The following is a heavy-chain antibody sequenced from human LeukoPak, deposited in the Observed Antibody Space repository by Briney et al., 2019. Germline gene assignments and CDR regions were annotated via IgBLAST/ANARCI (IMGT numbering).Heavy chain of an antibody. Sequence: SETLSLTCTLSGGSISSYYWSWIRQPAGKGLEWIGRIYTSGSTNYNPSLKSRVTMSVDTSKNQFSLKLSSVTAADTAAYYCAREDIVVVPAADGLFDPWGQGTLVTVSS. CDR3: AREDIVVVPAADGLFDP. V-gene: IGHV4-4*07. D-gene: IGHD2-2*01. CDR1: GGSISSYY. J-gene: IGHJ5*02. CDR2: IYTSGST.